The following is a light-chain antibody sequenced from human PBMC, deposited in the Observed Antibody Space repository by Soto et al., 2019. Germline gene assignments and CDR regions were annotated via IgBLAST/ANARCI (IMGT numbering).Light chain of an antibody. CDR3: QQLNSFPIP. CDR2: GAS. CDR1: QGIANF. J-gene: IGKJ3*01. V-gene: IGKV1-9*01. Sequence: IQLTQSPSSLSASVGDRVTISCRASQGIANFLAWYQQKPGKAPKLLIYGASTLQSGVPSRFSGSGSGTDFTLTIISLQPEDFSTYYCQQLNSFPIPFGPGPKVDIK.